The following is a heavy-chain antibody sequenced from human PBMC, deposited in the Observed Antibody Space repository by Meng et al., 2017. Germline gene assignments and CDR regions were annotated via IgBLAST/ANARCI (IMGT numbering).Heavy chain of an antibody. J-gene: IGHJ5*02. V-gene: IGHV4-59*01. Sequence: SEPLSLTCTAPGGPISSYYWSWIRQPPGKGLEWIGYIYYSGSTNYNPSPKSRVTISVDTSKNQFSLKLSSVTAADTAVYHCARELSTMLVPGGWFDPWGQGTLVTVSS. CDR1: GGPISSYY. CDR3: ARELSTMLVPGGWFDP. D-gene: IGHD3-22*01. CDR2: IYYSGST.